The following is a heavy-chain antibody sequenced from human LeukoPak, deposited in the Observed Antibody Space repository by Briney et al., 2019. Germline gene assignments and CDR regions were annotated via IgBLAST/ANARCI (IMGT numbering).Heavy chain of an antibody. CDR3: VAGGFQYTFDI. V-gene: IGHV3-21*01. CDR1: GFTFSSYS. D-gene: IGHD5-12*01. CDR2: IGTRRTSI. Sequence: PGGSLRLSCAASGFTFSSYSMNWVRQTLGGLEWVSSIGTRRTSIYYADSVKGRFTISRDNAKNALYLQMNSLRAEDTAVYYCVAGGFQYTFDIWGQGTRVTVSS. J-gene: IGHJ3*02.